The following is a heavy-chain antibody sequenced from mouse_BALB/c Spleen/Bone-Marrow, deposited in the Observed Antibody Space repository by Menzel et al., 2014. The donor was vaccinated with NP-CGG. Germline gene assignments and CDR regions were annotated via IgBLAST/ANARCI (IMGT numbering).Heavy chain of an antibody. CDR2: IYPGISDT. CDR3: TFLGKEYFAY. V-gene: IGHV1-5*01. CDR1: GYSFTSYW. Sequence: VQLQQSGTELARPGASGKMSCKASGYSFTSYWMHWVKQRPGQGLEWIGAIYPGISDTTYNQKFKGKAKLTAVTSASTAYMEHSSLTNEDSAVYYCTFLGKEYFAYWGQGTLVTVSA. D-gene: IGHD2-10*02. J-gene: IGHJ3*01.